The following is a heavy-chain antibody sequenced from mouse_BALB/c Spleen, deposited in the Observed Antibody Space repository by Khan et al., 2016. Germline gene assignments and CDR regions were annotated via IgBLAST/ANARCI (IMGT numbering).Heavy chain of an antibody. CDR2: ISYSGST. Sequence: VQLKESGPGLVKPSQSLFLTCTVTGYSITSDYAWNWIRQFPGNRLEWMGYISYSGSTSYNPSLKSRISITRDTSKNQFFLQLNSVTSEDTATYYCARSDYGDKDAMDYWGQGTSVTVSS. D-gene: IGHD1-1*01. J-gene: IGHJ4*01. CDR3: ARSDYGDKDAMDY. V-gene: IGHV3-2*02. CDR1: GYSITSDYA.